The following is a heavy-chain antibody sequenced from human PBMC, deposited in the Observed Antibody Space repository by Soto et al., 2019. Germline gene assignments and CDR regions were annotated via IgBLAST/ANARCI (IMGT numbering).Heavy chain of an antibody. Sequence: ETLSLTCTVSGVSISSYYWNWVRQPAGEGLEWIGRIYSSGSTNYNPSLKSRVTMSVDTSKNQFSLKLTSVTAADTAVYYCARSRTSDTSNYYYSFEYWGQGALVTV. J-gene: IGHJ4*02. CDR1: GVSISSYY. V-gene: IGHV4-4*07. CDR3: ARSRTSDTSNYYYSFEY. CDR2: IYSSGST. D-gene: IGHD3-22*01.